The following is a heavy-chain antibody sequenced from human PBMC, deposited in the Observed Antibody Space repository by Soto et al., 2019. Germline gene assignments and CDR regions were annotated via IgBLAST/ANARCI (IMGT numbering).Heavy chain of an antibody. Sequence: QLQLQESGSGLVKPSQTLSLTCAVSGGSISSGGYSWSWIRQPPGKGLEWIGYIYHSGSTYYNPSFKSRVTISVDRSKNQSSLKLSSVTAADTAVYYCARGAVGNSANYWYFDLWGRGTLVTVSS. V-gene: IGHV4-30-2*01. CDR2: IYHSGST. J-gene: IGHJ2*01. D-gene: IGHD4-4*01. CDR3: ARGAVGNSANYWYFDL. CDR1: GGSISSGGYS.